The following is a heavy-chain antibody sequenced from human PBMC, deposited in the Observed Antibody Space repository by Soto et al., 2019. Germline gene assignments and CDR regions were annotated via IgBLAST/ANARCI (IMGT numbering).Heavy chain of an antibody. CDR3: ARVTRRIAAAGSIAY. V-gene: IGHV4-59*01. Sequence: PSETLSLTCTVSGCSISSYYWSWIRQPPGKGLEWIGYIYYSGGTNYNPSLKSRVTISVDTSKNQFSLKLSSVTAADTAVYYCARVTRRIAAAGSIAYWGQGTPVTVSS. J-gene: IGHJ4*02. D-gene: IGHD6-13*01. CDR1: GCSISSYY. CDR2: IYYSGGT.